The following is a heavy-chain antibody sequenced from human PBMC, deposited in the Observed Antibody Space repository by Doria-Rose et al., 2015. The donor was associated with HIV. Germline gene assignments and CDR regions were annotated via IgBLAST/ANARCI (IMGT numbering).Heavy chain of an antibody. CDR2: IVPILDVR. CDR3: ARDLGNGVAGHNY. V-gene: IGHV1-69*04. Sequence: WVRQAPGQGLEWMGRIVPILDVRDYAQKFQGRVTITADESRSTVYMELSSLTSEDTAVYYCARDLGNGVAGHNYWGQGTLVTVSS. J-gene: IGHJ4*02. D-gene: IGHD2-8*01.